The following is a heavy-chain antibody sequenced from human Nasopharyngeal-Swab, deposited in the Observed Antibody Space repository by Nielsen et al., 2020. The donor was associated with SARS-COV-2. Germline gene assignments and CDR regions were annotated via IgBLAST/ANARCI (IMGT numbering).Heavy chain of an antibody. D-gene: IGHD3-10*01. CDR3: ASTTSGELSPNY. V-gene: IGHV4-31*03. Sequence: SETLSLTCTVSGGSISSGGYYWSWIRQHPGKGLEWIGYIYYSGSTYYNPSLKSRVTLSVDTSKNQFSLKLSSVTAADTAVYYCASTTSGELSPNYWGQGTLVTVSS. CDR1: GGSISSGGYY. CDR2: IYYSGST. J-gene: IGHJ4*02.